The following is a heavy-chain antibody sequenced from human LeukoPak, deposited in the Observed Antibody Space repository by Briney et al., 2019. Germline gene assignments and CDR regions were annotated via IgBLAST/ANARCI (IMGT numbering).Heavy chain of an antibody. Sequence: GGSLRLSCAASGFTFSSYSMNWVRQAPGKGLEWVSYISSSSSTIYYADSVKGRFTISRDNAKNSLYLQMNSLRAEDTAVYYCAKGPATVTTFYYYYMDVWGKGTTVTVSS. D-gene: IGHD4-11*01. CDR2: ISSSSSTI. CDR3: AKGPATVTTFYYYYMDV. V-gene: IGHV3-48*04. CDR1: GFTFSSYS. J-gene: IGHJ6*03.